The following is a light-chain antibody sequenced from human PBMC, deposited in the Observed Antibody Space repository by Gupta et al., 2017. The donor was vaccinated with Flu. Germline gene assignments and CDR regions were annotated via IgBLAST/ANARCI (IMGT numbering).Light chain of an antibody. Sequence: SPANLSVSSGERATLSCRDSQSVSSNLEWYQQKPGQAPRLLIYGAANRANGIPDRFSCSGSGTEFTLTSSSLQSEDFAVYYCQQDNTRYTFGQGTKMEIK. CDR2: GAA. CDR1: QSVSSN. CDR3: QQDNTRYT. J-gene: IGKJ2*01. V-gene: IGKV3-15*01.